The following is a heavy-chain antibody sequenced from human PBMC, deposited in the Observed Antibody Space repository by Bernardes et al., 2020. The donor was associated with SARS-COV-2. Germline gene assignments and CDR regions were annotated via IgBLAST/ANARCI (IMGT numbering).Heavy chain of an antibody. D-gene: IGHD1-26*01. Sequence: SETLSLTCTVSGGSISNYYWSWIRQSPEKGLEWIGYIYYSGNADYNPSLQSRVTISIDRSKKQFSLNLRSVTAADTAIYYCARGDHGNYYRPVDYWGQGTLVTVSS. CDR1: GGSISNYY. J-gene: IGHJ4*02. CDR2: IYYSGNA. V-gene: IGHV4-59*01. CDR3: ARGDHGNYYRPVDY.